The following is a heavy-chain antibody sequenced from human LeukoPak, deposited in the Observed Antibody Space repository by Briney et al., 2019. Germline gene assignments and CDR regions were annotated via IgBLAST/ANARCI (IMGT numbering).Heavy chain of an antibody. CDR3: ARVSVSVWYDY. V-gene: IGHV3-64*01. D-gene: IGHD6-19*01. CDR1: GFAFSGYA. CDR2: ITNDGGTT. J-gene: IGHJ4*02. Sequence: GGSLRLSCAASGFAFSGYAMHWFRQAPGKGLEYISAITNDGGTTYYANSVRGRFTISRDNSKNTLYLQMGSLRAEDMAVYFCARVSVSVWYDYWGQGTPVTVSS.